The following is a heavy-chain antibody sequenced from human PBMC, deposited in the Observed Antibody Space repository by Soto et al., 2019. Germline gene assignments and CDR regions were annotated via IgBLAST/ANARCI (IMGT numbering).Heavy chain of an antibody. J-gene: IGHJ4*02. Sequence: GASVKVSCKASGYTFTVYYMHWVRQAPGQGLEWMGWINPNSGGTNYAQKFQGWVTMTRDTSISTAYMELSRLRSDDTAVYYCARDISSPYDYVWGSYRFAFDYWGQGTLVTVSS. CDR1: GYTFTVYY. CDR3: ARDISSPYDYVWGSYRFAFDY. V-gene: IGHV1-2*04. CDR2: INPNSGGT. D-gene: IGHD3-16*02.